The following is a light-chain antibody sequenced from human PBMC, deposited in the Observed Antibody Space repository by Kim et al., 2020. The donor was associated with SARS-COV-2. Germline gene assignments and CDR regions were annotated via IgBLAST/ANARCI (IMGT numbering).Light chain of an antibody. CDR2: EDN. CDR3: QSYDSSNWV. CDR1: SGNIASNY. V-gene: IGLV6-57*01. J-gene: IGLJ3*02. Sequence: NFMLTQPHSVSESPGKTVTISCTRSSGNIASNYVQWYQQRPGSSPTTVIYEDNQRHSGVPDRFSGSIDSSSNSASLTISGLETEDEADYYCQSYDSSNWVFGGGTQLTVL.